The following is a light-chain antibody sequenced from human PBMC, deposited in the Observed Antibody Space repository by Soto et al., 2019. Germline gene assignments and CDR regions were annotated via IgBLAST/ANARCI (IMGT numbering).Light chain of an antibody. V-gene: IGKV3-20*01. CDR3: QQYGSSRWT. Sequence: EIVLTQSPDTRSLFPGERATLSCRASQSVSSTYLAWYQQKPGQAPRPLISAASSRATGTPDRFSGSGSGTDFTLTISRLEPEDFAVYYCQQYGSSRWTFGQGTKVEIK. CDR1: QSVSSTY. J-gene: IGKJ1*01. CDR2: AAS.